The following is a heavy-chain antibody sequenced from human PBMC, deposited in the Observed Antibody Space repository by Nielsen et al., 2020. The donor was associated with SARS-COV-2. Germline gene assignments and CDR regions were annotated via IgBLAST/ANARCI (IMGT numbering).Heavy chain of an antibody. V-gene: IGHV3-53*05. D-gene: IGHD6-19*01. Sequence: WIRQPPGKGLEWVSVIYSCGSIYYADSVKGRFTISRDNSKNTLYLQMNSLRAEDTAVYYCARSGTRSGWLKIDYWGQGTLVTVSS. CDR2: IYSCGSI. J-gene: IGHJ4*02. CDR3: ARSGTRSGWLKIDY.